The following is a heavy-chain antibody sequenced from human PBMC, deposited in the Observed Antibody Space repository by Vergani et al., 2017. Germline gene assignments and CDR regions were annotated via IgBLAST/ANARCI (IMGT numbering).Heavy chain of an antibody. CDR3: ARDPYYYGMDV. Sequence: QLQLQESGPGLVKPSETLSLTCTVSGGSISSYYWSWIRQPPGKGLEWIGYIYYSGSTNYNPSLKSRVTISVDTSKNQFSLKLSSVTAADTAVYYCARDPYYYGMDVWGQGTTVTVSS. J-gene: IGHJ6*02. CDR2: IYYSGST. CDR1: GGSISSYY. V-gene: IGHV4-59*01.